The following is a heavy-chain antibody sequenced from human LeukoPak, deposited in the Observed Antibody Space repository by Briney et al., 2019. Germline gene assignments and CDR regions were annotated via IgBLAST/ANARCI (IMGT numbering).Heavy chain of an antibody. CDR1: GFTFSSYS. CDR2: ISSSSSYI. CDR3: ARDSRIAVAGTGFDY. V-gene: IGHV3-21*01. J-gene: IGHJ4*02. Sequence: GGSLRLSCAASGFTFSSYSMNWVRQAPGKGLEWDSSISSSSSYIYYADSVKGRFTISRDNAKNSLYLQMNSLRAEDTAAYYCARDSRIAVAGTGFDYWGQRTLVTVSS. D-gene: IGHD6-19*01.